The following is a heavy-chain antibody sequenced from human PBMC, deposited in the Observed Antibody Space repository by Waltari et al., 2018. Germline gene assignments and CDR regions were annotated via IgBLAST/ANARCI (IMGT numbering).Heavy chain of an antibody. J-gene: IGHJ5*02. CDR2: ICSSSGYI. CDR3: ARDPCSGGSCPLS. D-gene: IGHD2-15*01. CDR1: GFTFSSYS. Sequence: EVQLVASGGGLVKPGGSLRLSCAASGFTFSSYSMNWVRKAPGKGLEWVSSICSSSGYIYYADSVKGRFTISRDNAKNSLYLQMNSLRAEDTAVYYCARDPCSGGSCPLSWGQGTLVTVSS. V-gene: IGHV3-21*01.